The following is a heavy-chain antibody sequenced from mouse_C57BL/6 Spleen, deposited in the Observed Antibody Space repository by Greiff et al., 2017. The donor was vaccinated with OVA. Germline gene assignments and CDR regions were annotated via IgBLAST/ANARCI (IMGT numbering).Heavy chain of an antibody. CDR1: GYSFTGYY. CDR2: INPSTGGT. V-gene: IGHV1-42*01. J-gene: IGHJ2*01. D-gene: IGHD1-1*01. CDR3: ARTVVDHFDY. Sequence: EVQLVESGPELVKPGASVKISCKASGYSFTGYYMNWVKQSPEKSLEWIGEINPSTGGTTYNQKFKAKATLTVDKSSSTAYMQLKSLTSEDSAVYYCARTVVDHFDYWGQGTTLTVSS.